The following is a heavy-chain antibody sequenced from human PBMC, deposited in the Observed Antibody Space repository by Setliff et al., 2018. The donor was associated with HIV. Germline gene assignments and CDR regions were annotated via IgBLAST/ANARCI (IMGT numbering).Heavy chain of an antibody. V-gene: IGHV1-18*01. Sequence: ASVKVSCKASGYTFTSYGISWVRQAPGQGLEWMGWISAYNGNTNYAQKLQGRVTMTTGTSTSTAYMELRSLRSDDTAVYYCARVPFRSAWFSGGHDAFDIWGQGTMVTVS. CDR2: ISAYNGNT. J-gene: IGHJ3*02. CDR1: GYTFTSYG. D-gene: IGHD6-19*01. CDR3: ARVPFRSAWFSGGHDAFDI.